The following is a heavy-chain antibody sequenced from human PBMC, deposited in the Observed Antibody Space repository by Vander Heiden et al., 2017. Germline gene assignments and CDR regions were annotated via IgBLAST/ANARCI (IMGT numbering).Heavy chain of an antibody. D-gene: IGHD6-19*01. CDR3: ARHRKQWLAFFDY. CDR1: GGSISSSSYY. CDR2: IYYSGST. J-gene: IGHJ4*02. Sequence: QLQLQESGPGLVKPSETLSLTCTVAGGSISSSSYYWGWIRQPPGKGLGWIGSIYYSGSTYYNPALKSRVTISVDTSKNQFSLKMSSVTAADTAVYYCARHRKQWLAFFDYWGQGTLVTVSS. V-gene: IGHV4-39*01.